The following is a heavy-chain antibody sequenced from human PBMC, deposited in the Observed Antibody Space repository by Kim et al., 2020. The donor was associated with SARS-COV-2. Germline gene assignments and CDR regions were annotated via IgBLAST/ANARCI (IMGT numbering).Heavy chain of an antibody. J-gene: IGHJ6*03. D-gene: IGHD3-16*01. Sequence: DSVKGRFTISRDNSKNTLYLQMNSLRAEDTAVYYCAKEKDDYIVYYYMDVWGKGTTVTVSS. V-gene: IGHV3-30*02. CDR3: AKEKDDYIVYYYMDV.